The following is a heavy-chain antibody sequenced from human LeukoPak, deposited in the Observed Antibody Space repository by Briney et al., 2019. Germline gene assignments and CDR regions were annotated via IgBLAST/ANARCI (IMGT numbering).Heavy chain of an antibody. V-gene: IGHV3-9*01. CDR1: GFTFDVYA. D-gene: IGHD4-17*01. CDR2: ISWNSGSM. J-gene: IGHJ3*02. CDR3: ARDPGDYDAFDI. Sequence: PGGSLRLSCAASGFTFDVYAMHWVRQAPGKGLEWVSGISWNSGSMGYADSVEGRFTISRDNAKNSLYLQMNSLRAEDTAVYYCARDPGDYDAFDIWGQGTMVTVS.